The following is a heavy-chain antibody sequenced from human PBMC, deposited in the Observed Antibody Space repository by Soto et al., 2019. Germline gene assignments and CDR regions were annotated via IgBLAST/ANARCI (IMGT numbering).Heavy chain of an antibody. CDR3: AKEGYSYGFRTGYYGMDV. V-gene: IGHV3-30*18. CDR1: GFTFSSYG. Sequence: GGSLRLSCAASGFTFSSYGMHWVRQAPGKGLEWVAVISYDGSNKYYADSVKGRFTISRDNSKNTLYLQMNSLRAEDTAVYYCAKEGYSYGFRTGYYGMDVWGQGTTVTVSS. D-gene: IGHD5-18*01. J-gene: IGHJ6*02. CDR2: ISYDGSNK.